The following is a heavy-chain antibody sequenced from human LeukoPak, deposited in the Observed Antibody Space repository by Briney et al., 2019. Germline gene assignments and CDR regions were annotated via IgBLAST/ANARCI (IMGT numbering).Heavy chain of an antibody. CDR2: MNPNSGNT. D-gene: IGHD3-10*01. CDR3: ARGVKAEQELKHSRGRGRSRYTGNWFDP. V-gene: IGHV1-8*02. J-gene: IGHJ5*02. Sequence: GASVKVSCKASGGTFSSYAISWVRQATGQGLEWMGWMNPNSGNTGYAQKFQGRVTMTRNTSISTAYMELSSLRSEDTAVYYCARGVKAEQELKHSRGRGRSRYTGNWFDPWGQGTLVTVSS. CDR1: GGTFSSYA.